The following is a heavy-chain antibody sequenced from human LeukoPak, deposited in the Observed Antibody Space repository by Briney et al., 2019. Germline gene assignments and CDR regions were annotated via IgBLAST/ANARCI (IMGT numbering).Heavy chain of an antibody. D-gene: IGHD3-10*01. V-gene: IGHV3-21*04. Sequence: PGGSLRLSCAASGFTFSAYSLNWVRQAPGKGLEWVSSFSSKTGSIYYADSVKGRFTISRDNSKNTLYLQMNSLRAEDTAVYYCAKELEVRGLLYYFDYWGQGTLVTVSS. CDR1: GFTFSAYS. CDR3: AKELEVRGLLYYFDY. J-gene: IGHJ4*02. CDR2: FSSKTGSI.